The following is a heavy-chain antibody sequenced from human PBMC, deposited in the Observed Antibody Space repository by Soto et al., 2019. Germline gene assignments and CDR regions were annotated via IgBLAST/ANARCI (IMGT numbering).Heavy chain of an antibody. V-gene: IGHV6-1*01. J-gene: IGHJ4*02. D-gene: IGHD3-22*01. CDR3: AREVPHYESSDSYLDC. CDR1: ADSVYGNSGA. CDR2: TYYRSKWYN. Sequence: APTLSHTCSISADSVYGNSGAWHWIRQSPSRVLEWLGRTYYRSKWYNDYAVSVESRITVIPDTSKNQFSLHLNSVTPEDTAVYYCAREVPHYESSDSYLDCWCQGALVTVSS.